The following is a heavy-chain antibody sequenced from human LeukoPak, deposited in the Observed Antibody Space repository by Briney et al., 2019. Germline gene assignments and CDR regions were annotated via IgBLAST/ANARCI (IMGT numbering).Heavy chain of an antibody. V-gene: IGHV4-39*02. J-gene: IGHJ5*02. Sequence: SETLSLTCAVSGDSISRSGYYWAWIRLPPGKGLEWIGNIYYTGSTSYNSSLKSRVIMSVDTSKNHFSLNLSSVTAADTAVYYCARLWIVATWFDAWGQGALVTVSS. CDR3: ARLWIVATWFDA. CDR1: GDSISRSGYY. D-gene: IGHD2-2*03. CDR2: IYYTGST.